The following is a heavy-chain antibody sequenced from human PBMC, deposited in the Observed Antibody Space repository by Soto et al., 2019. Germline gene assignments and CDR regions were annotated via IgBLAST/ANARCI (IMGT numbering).Heavy chain of an antibody. V-gene: IGHV3-30*18. CDR3: AKGPSRTSFRLNWFDP. Sequence: GGSLRLSCAASGFTFSSYGMHWVRQAPGKGLEWVAVISYDGSNKYYADSVKGRFTISRDNSKNTLYLQMNSLRAEDTAVYYCAKGPSRTSFRLNWFDPWGQGTLVTVSS. CDR2: ISYDGSNK. CDR1: GFTFSSYG. D-gene: IGHD2-2*01. J-gene: IGHJ5*02.